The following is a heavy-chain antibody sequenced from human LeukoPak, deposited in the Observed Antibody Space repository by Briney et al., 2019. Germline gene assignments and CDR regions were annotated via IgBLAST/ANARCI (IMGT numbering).Heavy chain of an antibody. J-gene: IGHJ4*02. Sequence: PSETLSLTCAVYGGSFSGYYWSWIRQPPGKGLEWIGEINHSGSTNYNPSLKSRVTISVDTSKNQFSLKLSSVTAADTAVYYYARWGSGSYWPRTRFDYWGQGTLVTVSS. CDR2: INHSGST. V-gene: IGHV4-34*01. D-gene: IGHD3-10*01. CDR1: GGSFSGYY. CDR3: ARWGSGSYWPRTRFDY.